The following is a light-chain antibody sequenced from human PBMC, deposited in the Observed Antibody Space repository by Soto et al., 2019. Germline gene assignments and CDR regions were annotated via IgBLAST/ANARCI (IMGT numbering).Light chain of an antibody. J-gene: IGKJ1*01. CDR2: GAS. Sequence: EILMTQSPATLSVSPGDRATLSCRASQSVSNNLAWYQQRPGQAPRLLIYGASTRATGIPARFSGSWSGTEFTLTISSLQSEDFAVYYCQQYNDWPPWTFGQGTKVEIK. CDR1: QSVSNN. CDR3: QQYNDWPPWT. V-gene: IGKV3-15*01.